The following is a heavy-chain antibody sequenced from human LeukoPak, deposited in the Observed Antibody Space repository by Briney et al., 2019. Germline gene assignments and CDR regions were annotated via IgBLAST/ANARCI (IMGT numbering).Heavy chain of an antibody. D-gene: IGHD3-22*01. CDR2: IYPGDSDT. J-gene: IGHJ4*02. CDR3: ATTLDSSGYYYFDY. CDR1: GYSFASYW. Sequence: GESLKISCKGSGYSFASYWIGWLRQMPGKGLEWMGVIYPGDSDTRYSPSFRGQVTISADKSISTAYLQWSSLKASDTAIYYCATTLDSSGYYYFDYWGQGALVTVSS. V-gene: IGHV5-51*01.